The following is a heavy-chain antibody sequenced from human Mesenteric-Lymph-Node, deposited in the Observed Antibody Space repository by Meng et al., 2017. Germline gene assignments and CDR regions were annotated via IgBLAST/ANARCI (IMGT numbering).Heavy chain of an antibody. J-gene: IGHJ6*02. Sequence: GESLKISCKGFGYIFGSYWIGWVRQMPGKGLEWMGLIYPSNSNTKYSPSFRGQVTISADMSTTTAYLQWDSLKASDTAIYYCARSIVVSYPYYGFDIWGQGTTVTV. V-gene: IGHV5-51*06. D-gene: IGHD3-22*01. CDR3: ARSIVVSYPYYGFDI. CDR2: IYPSNSNT. CDR1: GYIFGSYW.